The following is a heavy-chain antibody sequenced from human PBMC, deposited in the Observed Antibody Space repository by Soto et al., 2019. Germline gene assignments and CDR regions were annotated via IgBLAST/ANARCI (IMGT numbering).Heavy chain of an antibody. CDR3: ATQRITTSGH. J-gene: IGHJ4*02. CDR1: GFTFSTYG. CDR2: IWYDGTKQ. Sequence: QVQLVESGGGVVQPGRSLRLSCAASGFTFSTYGMHWVRQAPGKGLEWVAVIWYDGTKQYYADSVKGRFTISRDNSKDTMYLQMNGLRAEDTAVYYCATQRITTSGHWGQGTLVTVSS. V-gene: IGHV3-33*01. D-gene: IGHD3-3*01.